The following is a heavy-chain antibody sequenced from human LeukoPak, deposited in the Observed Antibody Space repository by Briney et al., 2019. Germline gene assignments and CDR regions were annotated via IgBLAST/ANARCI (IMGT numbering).Heavy chain of an antibody. J-gene: IGHJ4*02. CDR2: IYYSGTT. CDR3: AKGNGWYYY. D-gene: IGHD6-19*01. V-gene: IGHV4-59*01. Sequence: SETLSLTCTVSDDSFTNNYWTWVRQPPGKGLEWIGYIYYSGTTNYNPSLQSRVTISVDTSKNQFSLKLSSVTAADTALYYCAKGNGWYYYWGQGALVTVS. CDR1: DDSFTNNY.